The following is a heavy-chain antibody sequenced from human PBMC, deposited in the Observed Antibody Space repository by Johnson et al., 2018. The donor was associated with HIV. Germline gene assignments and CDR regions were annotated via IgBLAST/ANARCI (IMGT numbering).Heavy chain of an antibody. Sequence: EVQLVESGGGVARPGGSLRLSCEASGFSFDEYDMSWVRQAPGKGLEWVSGINWNGATPGSADSVKGRFTISRDNAKNFLYLQMNSLRDEDTAVYYCANSLLLDAFNIWGQGTMGTVSS. D-gene: IGHD2-15*01. J-gene: IGHJ3*02. CDR2: INWNGATP. CDR3: ANSLLLDAFNI. CDR1: GFSFDEYD. V-gene: IGHV3-20*04.